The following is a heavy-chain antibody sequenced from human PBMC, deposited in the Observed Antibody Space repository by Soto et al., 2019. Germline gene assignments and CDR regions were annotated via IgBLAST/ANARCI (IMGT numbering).Heavy chain of an antibody. CDR3: ARAGYSSVLDPYYYYYMDV. V-gene: IGHV1-8*01. D-gene: IGHD6-19*01. J-gene: IGHJ6*03. CDR1: GYTFTSYD. CDR2: MNPNSGNT. Sequence: ASVKVSCKASGYTFTSYDINWVRQATGQGLEWMGWMNPNSGNTGYAQKFQGRVTMTRNTSISTAYMELSSLRSEDTAVYYCARAGYSSVLDPYYYYYMDVWGKGTTVTVSS.